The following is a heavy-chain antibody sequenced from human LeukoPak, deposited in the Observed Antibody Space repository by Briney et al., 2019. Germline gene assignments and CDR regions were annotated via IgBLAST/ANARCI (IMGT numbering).Heavy chain of an antibody. V-gene: IGHV3-48*03. CDR3: ARQASSCSGGTCYSVGWFDP. CDR2: ISRSATTI. J-gene: IGHJ5*02. CDR1: GFTFSSYE. Sequence: PGGSLRLSCAASGFTFSSYEMNWVRQAPGKGLEWVSSISRSATTIYYADSVKGRFTISRDNAKNSLYLQMNSLRAEDTAVYYCARQASSCSGGTCYSVGWFDPWGQGTLVTVSS. D-gene: IGHD2-15*01.